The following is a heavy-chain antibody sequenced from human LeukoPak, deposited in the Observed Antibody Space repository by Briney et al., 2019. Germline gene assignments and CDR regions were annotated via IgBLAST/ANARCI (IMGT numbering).Heavy chain of an antibody. CDR1: GFIFRSYE. CDR3: VDGTPFDY. CDR2: ISSSGSTI. V-gene: IGHV3-48*03. J-gene: IGHJ4*02. Sequence: GGSLRLSCAASGFIFRSYEMNWGRQAPGKGLEWVSFISSSGSTIYYADSVKGRFTISRDNAKNSLYLQMNSLRAEDTAVYYCVDGTPFDYWGQGTLVTVSS. D-gene: IGHD5-24*01.